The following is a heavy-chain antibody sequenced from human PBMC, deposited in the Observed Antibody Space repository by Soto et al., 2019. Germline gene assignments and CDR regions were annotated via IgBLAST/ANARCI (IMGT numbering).Heavy chain of an antibody. CDR3: ARVDDY. CDR1: GGSFSGYY. Sequence: QVQLQQWGAGLLKPSETLSLTCAVYGGSFSGYYWSWIRQPPGEGLEWIGEVNHSGRTKNNPSLESRVTISADTSKNQFSLKLSSVTAADTGVYYCARVDDYWGQGTLVTVSS. J-gene: IGHJ4*02. V-gene: IGHV4-34*01. CDR2: VNHSGRT.